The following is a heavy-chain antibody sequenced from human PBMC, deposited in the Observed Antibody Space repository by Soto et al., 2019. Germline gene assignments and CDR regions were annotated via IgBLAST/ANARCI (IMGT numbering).Heavy chain of an antibody. J-gene: IGHJ3*02. CDR2: IIPIFGTA. D-gene: IGHD6-19*01. Sequence: GASVKVSCKASGVTFSSYAISWVRQAPGQGLEWMGGIIPIFGTANYAQKFQGRVTITADESTSTAYMELSSLRSEDTAVYYCARDSIGASIAVAGIDAFDIWGQGTMVTVSS. CDR1: GVTFSSYA. V-gene: IGHV1-69*13. CDR3: ARDSIGASIAVAGIDAFDI.